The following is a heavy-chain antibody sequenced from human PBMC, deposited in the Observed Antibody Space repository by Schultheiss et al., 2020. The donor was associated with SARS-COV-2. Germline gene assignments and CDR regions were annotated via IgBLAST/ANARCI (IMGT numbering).Heavy chain of an antibody. CDR1: GFTVSSNY. D-gene: IGHD3-16*02. J-gene: IGHJ4*01. Sequence: GGSLRLSCAASGFTVSSNYMSWVRQAPGKGLQWVSVIYSDGSTYYTDSVKGRFSISRDNAKNSLYLHMNSLRAEDTAVYYCARDLFSRYIWGTYRYNGRTFDYWGHGTRVTVSS. V-gene: IGHV3-66*01. CDR2: IYSDGST. CDR3: ARDLFSRYIWGTYRYNGRTFDY.